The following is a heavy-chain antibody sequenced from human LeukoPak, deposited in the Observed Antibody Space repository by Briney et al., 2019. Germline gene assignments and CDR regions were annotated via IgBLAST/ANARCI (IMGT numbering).Heavy chain of an antibody. CDR1: GFTFSSYW. Sequence: GGSLRLSCAASGFTFSSYWMSWVRQAPGKGLEWVANIKQDGSEKYYVDSVKGRFTISRDNAKNSLYLQMNSLRAEDTAVYYCARKKTYYDILTGYYDYYYYYMDVWGKGTTVTISS. CDR2: IKQDGSEK. CDR3: ARKKTYYDILTGYYDYYYYYMDV. D-gene: IGHD3-9*01. J-gene: IGHJ6*03. V-gene: IGHV3-7*01.